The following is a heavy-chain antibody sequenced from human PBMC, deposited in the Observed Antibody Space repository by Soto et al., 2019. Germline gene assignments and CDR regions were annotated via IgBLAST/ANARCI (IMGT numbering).Heavy chain of an antibody. V-gene: IGHV4-59*08. J-gene: IGHJ5*02. CDR3: ASLANYNKEEFGTVSNWFDP. Sequence: SETLSLTCTVSGGSISSYYWSWIRQPPGKGLEWIGYIYYSGSTNYNPSLKSRVTISVDTSKNQFSLKLSSVTAADTAVYYCASLANYNKEEFGTVSNWFDPWGQGTLVTVSS. CDR1: GGSISSYY. CDR2: IYYSGST. D-gene: IGHD3-9*01.